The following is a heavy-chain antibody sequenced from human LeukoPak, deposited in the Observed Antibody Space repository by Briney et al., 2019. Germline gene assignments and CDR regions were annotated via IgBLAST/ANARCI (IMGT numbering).Heavy chain of an antibody. CDR2: IKKDGSEK. D-gene: IGHD5-18*01. CDR1: GFTVSSYW. V-gene: IGHV3-7*01. CDR3: ARHLSGITGYTYGRGIDY. J-gene: IGHJ4*02. Sequence: PGGSLRLSCAASGFTVSSYWMSWVRQAAGKGMGWVANIKKDGSEKNYVDCVKGRFTISREKANTSLYLQMNSLRAEDTAVYSCARHLSGITGYTYGRGIDYWGQGTLVTVSS.